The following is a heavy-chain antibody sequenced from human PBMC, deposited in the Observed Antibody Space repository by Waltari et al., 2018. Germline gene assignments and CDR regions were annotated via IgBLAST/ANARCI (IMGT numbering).Heavy chain of an antibody. J-gene: IGHJ6*02. D-gene: IGHD7-27*01. Sequence: QVNLVESGGRVVKPGTSLRLSCTAFGIAISRPGFHWVRQAPGKGLEWVATTSYDGSNDFYADSVKGRFTVSRDNSRNTLSLQMDSLRHEDTAVYYCAKDLFLGRGGMDVWGQGTTVTVSS. CDR1: GIAISRPG. CDR2: TSYDGSND. CDR3: AKDLFLGRGGMDV. V-gene: IGHV3-30*18.